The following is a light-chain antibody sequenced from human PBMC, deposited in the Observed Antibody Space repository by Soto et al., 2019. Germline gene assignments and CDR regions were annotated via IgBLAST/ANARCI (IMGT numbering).Light chain of an antibody. CDR3: SSYTRSSSVV. CDR2: DVS. J-gene: IGLJ2*01. Sequence: QSALTQPASVSGSPGQSITISCTGTSSDVGGYNYVSWYQQHPDKAPKLMICDVSNRPSGVSIRFSGSKSGNTASLTISRLRAEDEADYYCSSYTRSSSVVFGGGTKLTVL. V-gene: IGLV2-14*03. CDR1: SSDVGGYNY.